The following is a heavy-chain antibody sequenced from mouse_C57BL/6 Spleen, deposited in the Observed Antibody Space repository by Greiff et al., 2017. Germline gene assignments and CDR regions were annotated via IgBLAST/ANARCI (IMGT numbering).Heavy chain of an antibody. Sequence: EVQLQQSGPELVKPGASVKISCKASGYTFTDSYMNWVKQSHGKSLEWIGDINPNNGGTSYNQKFKGKATLTVDKSSSTAYMELRSLTSEDSAIYYCARSEDYYGSSYWYFDVWGTGTTVTVSS. CDR3: ARSEDYYGSSYWYFDV. V-gene: IGHV1-26*01. CDR2: INPNNGGT. J-gene: IGHJ1*03. D-gene: IGHD1-1*01. CDR1: GYTFTDSY.